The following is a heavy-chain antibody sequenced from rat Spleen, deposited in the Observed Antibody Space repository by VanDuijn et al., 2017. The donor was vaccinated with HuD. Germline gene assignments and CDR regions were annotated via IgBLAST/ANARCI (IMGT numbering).Heavy chain of an antibody. CDR3: ARDAGILRY. D-gene: IGHD1-6*01. CDR2: IWTGGST. V-gene: IGHV2-43*01. J-gene: IGHJ2*01. Sequence: QVQLKESGPGLVQPSQTLSLTCTVSGFSLTRYHVTWVRQPPGKGLEWMGVIWTGGSTSYNSLLKSRLSISRELAKRQVFLRMSSLQTEDRATYYCARDAGILRYWGQGVMVTVSS. CDR1: GFSLTRYH.